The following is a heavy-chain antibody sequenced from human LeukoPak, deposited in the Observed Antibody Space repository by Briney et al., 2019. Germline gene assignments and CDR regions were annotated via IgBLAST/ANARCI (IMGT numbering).Heavy chain of an antibody. D-gene: IGHD1-26*01. J-gene: IGHJ4*02. CDR1: GFTVSSNY. CDR2: IYSGGST. Sequence: GGSLRLSCVVSGFTVSSNYMTWVRQAPGKGLEWVSVIYSGGSTYYADSVKGRFTISRDNAKNTVYLQMNSLRAEDTAVYYCARAVGNSGIDYWGRGTLVTASS. V-gene: IGHV3-53*01. CDR3: ARAVGNSGIDY.